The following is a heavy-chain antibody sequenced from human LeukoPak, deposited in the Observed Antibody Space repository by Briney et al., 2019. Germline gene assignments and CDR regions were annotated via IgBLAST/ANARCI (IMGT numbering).Heavy chain of an antibody. CDR1: AYTFTTYD. Sequence: ASVKVSCKASAYTFTTYDINWVRQATGHGLEWMGWMNPNSGNTGYAQKFQGRVTMTRDMSTSTVYMELSSLRSEDTAVYYCAREREATPDYWGQGTLVTVSS. CDR2: MNPNSGNT. J-gene: IGHJ4*02. V-gene: IGHV1-8*01. D-gene: IGHD5-12*01. CDR3: AREREATPDY.